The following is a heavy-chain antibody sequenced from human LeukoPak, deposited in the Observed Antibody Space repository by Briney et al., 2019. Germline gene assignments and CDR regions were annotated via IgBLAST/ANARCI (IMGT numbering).Heavy chain of an antibody. CDR1: GGSFSNEA. CDR3: GRDLRRATDL. CDR2: IIPLLGIT. Sequence: SVKVSCRASGGSFSNEAITWVRQAPGQGLEWVARIIPLLGITDYAQALQGRVAITADKVTGTFSLELDTLRSEDTDVYYCGRDLRRATDLWGQGTLVTVSS. J-gene: IGHJ4*02. V-gene: IGHV1-69*04.